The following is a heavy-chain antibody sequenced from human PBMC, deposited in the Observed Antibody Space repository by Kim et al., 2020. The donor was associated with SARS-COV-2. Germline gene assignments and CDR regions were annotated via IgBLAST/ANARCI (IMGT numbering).Heavy chain of an antibody. Sequence: SETLSLTCTVSGGSISSSSYYWGWIRQPPGKGLEWIGSIYYSGSTYYNPSLKSRVTISVDTSKNQFSLKLSSVTAADTAVYYCARHQLRVIGIAAAGRYNWFDPWGQGTLVTVSS. CDR1: GGSISSSSYY. D-gene: IGHD6-13*01. J-gene: IGHJ5*02. V-gene: IGHV4-39*01. CDR2: IYYSGST. CDR3: ARHQLRVIGIAAAGRYNWFDP.